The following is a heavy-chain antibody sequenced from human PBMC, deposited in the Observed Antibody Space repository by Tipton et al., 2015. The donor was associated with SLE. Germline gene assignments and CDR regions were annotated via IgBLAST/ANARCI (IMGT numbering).Heavy chain of an antibody. J-gene: IGHJ4*02. CDR1: GFTFSSYG. D-gene: IGHD6-13*01. Sequence: SLRLSCAASGFTFSSYGMHWVRQAPGKGLEWVAVIWSEGSNKYYADSVKGRFTISRDNSKNTLYLQMNSLRAEDTAVYYCARDRGVYSSSWPFDYWGQGTLVTVSS. V-gene: IGHV3-33*01. CDR3: ARDRGVYSSSWPFDY. CDR2: IWSEGSNK.